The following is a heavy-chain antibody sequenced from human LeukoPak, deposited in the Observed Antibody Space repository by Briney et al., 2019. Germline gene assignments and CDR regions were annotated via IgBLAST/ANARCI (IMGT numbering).Heavy chain of an antibody. V-gene: IGHV3-33*01. CDR2: IWYDGSNK. J-gene: IGHJ3*02. Sequence: GRSLRLSCAASGFTFSSYGMLWVRQAPGKGLEWVAVIWYDGSNKYYADSVKRRFTISRDNSKNTLYLQMNSLRAEDTAVYYCARGYYGDYLGAFDIWGQGTMVTVSS. D-gene: IGHD4-17*01. CDR3: ARGYYGDYLGAFDI. CDR1: GFTFSSYG.